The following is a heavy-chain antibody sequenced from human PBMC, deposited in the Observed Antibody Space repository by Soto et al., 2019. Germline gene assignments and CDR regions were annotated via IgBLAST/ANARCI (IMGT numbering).Heavy chain of an antibody. Sequence: PGESLKISCKGSGYSFTSYWISWVRQMPGKGLEWMGRIDPSDSYTNYSPSFQGHVTILADKSISTAYLQWSSLKASDTAMYYCARQDVVVPAAMFYYYGMDVWGQGTTVTVSS. CDR2: IDPSDSYT. V-gene: IGHV5-10-1*01. CDR3: ARQDVVVPAAMFYYYGMDV. CDR1: GYSFTSYW. D-gene: IGHD2-2*01. J-gene: IGHJ6*02.